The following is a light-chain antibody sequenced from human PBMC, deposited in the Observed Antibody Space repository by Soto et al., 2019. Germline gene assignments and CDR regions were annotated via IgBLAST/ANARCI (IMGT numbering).Light chain of an antibody. Sequence: EVVLTQSPGTLSLSPGERATLSCRASQSVNSKYLAWYQQKPRQAPRLLMYAISSRAAGIPDRFSGSGSGTDFTLTISRLEPEDLAVYYCQQYDNSHLTFGGGTKVEI. CDR1: QSVNSKY. CDR3: QQYDNSHLT. J-gene: IGKJ4*01. V-gene: IGKV3-20*01. CDR2: AIS.